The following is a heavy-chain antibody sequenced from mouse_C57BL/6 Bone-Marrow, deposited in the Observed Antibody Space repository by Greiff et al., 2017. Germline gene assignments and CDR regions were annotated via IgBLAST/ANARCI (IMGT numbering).Heavy chain of an antibody. J-gene: IGHJ4*01. D-gene: IGHD1-1*01. CDR2: IYPSDSET. CDR1: GYTFTSYW. Sequence: QVQLKQPGAELVRPGSSVKLSCKASGYTFTSYWMDWVKQRPGQGLEWIGNIYPSDSETHYNQKFKDKATLTVDKSSSTAYMQLSSLTSEDSAVYYCARWGTTVVAHYAMDYWGQGTSVTVSS. V-gene: IGHV1-61*01. CDR3: ARWGTTVVAHYAMDY.